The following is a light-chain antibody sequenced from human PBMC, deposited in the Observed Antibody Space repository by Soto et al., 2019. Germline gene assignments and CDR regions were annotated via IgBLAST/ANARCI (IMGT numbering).Light chain of an antibody. CDR1: QSVSSY. CDR2: GAS. CDR3: QQYGSSGT. J-gene: IGKJ1*01. V-gene: IGKV3-20*01. Sequence: MVMTQSPATQSVSPGERATLSFRASQSVSSYLAWYQQKPGQPPRLLIYGASNRATGIPDRFSGSGSGTDFTLTISRLEPEDFAVYYCQQYGSSGTFGQGAKVDIK.